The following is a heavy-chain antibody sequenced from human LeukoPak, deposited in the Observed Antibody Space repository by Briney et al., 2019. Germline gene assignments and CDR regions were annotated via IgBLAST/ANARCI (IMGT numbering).Heavy chain of an antibody. Sequence: GGSLRLSCAASGFTFNNYWMTWVRQAPGKGLEWVASIRDDGSAKYYVDPVKGRFTISRDDAKNSLSLQMNSLRAEDTATYYCARIQLYHGDFDYWGQGTLVTVSS. D-gene: IGHD1-1*01. CDR1: GFTFNNYW. J-gene: IGHJ4*02. CDR2: IRDDGSAK. CDR3: ARIQLYHGDFDY. V-gene: IGHV3-7*01.